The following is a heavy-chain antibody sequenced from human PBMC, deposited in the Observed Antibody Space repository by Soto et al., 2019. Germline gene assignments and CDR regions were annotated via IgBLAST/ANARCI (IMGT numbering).Heavy chain of an antibody. CDR2: IRIGPGIT. CDR1: GVNFRGYA. J-gene: IGHJ6*01. D-gene: IGHD5-18*01. Sequence: HPGGSLRLACEVSGVNFRGYAMSWVRQAPGKGLEWVSGIRIGPGITYYADSVKGRFTISSDSSRRTVYLQMNNLKAEDTALYFCPRSRSAMADGMDGWGHGTTVTVSS. V-gene: IGHV3-23*01. CDR3: PRSRSAMADGMDG.